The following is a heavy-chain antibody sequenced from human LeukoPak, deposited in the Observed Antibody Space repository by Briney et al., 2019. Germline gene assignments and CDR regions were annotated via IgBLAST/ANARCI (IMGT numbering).Heavy chain of an antibody. J-gene: IGHJ6*04. CDR1: GGSISSYY. CDR2: IYYSGST. D-gene: IGHD6-19*01. V-gene: IGHV4-59*01. CDR3: ARGSSSGWFLGDV. Sequence: SETLSLTCTVSGGSISSYYWNWIRQPPGKGLEWIGYIYYSGSTSYNPSLKSRVTISVDTSKNQFSLKLSSVTAADTAVYHCARGSSSGWFLGDVWGKGTTVTISS.